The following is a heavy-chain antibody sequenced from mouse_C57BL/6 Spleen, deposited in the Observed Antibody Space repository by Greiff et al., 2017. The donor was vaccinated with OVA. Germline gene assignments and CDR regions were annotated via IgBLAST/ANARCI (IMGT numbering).Heavy chain of an antibody. CDR1: GFTFSSYA. CDR2: ISDGGSYT. CDR3: ARDRGGNYEAYFDY. V-gene: IGHV5-4*01. Sequence: VQLKQSGGGLVKPGGSLKLSCAASGFTFSSYAMSWVRQTPEKRLEWVATISDGGSYTYYPDNVKGRFTMSRDNAKNNLYLQRSHLKSEDTAMYYCARDRGGNYEAYFDYWGQGTTLTVSS. J-gene: IGHJ2*01. D-gene: IGHD2-1*01.